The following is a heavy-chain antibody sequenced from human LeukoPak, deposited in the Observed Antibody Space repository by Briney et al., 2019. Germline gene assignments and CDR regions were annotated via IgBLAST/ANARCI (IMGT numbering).Heavy chain of an antibody. CDR3: ARWRYYDSSGYYYYFDY. CDR1: GFTVSSNY. V-gene: IGHV3-53*01. J-gene: IGHJ4*02. D-gene: IGHD3-22*01. Sequence: GGSLRLSCAASGFTVSSNYMSWVRQAPGKGLEWVSVIYSDGTTVYADSVKGRFTISRDNAKNSLYLQMNSLRAEDTAVYYCARWRYYDSSGYYYYFDYWGQGTLVTVSS. CDR2: IYSDGTT.